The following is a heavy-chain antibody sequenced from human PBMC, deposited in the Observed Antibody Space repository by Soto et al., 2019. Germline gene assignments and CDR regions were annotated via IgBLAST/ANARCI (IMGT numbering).Heavy chain of an antibody. CDR3: ARYHEVGATTPPIFDY. V-gene: IGHV1-18*01. CDR1: GYTFTXXG. J-gene: IGHJ4*02. Sequence: ASVKVSCKASGYTFTXXGXXXXXXXXLEGLEWMGWISAYNGNTNYAQKLQGRVTMTTDTSTSTAYMELRSLRSDDTAVYYCARYHEVGATTPPIFDYWGQGTLVTVSS. CDR2: ISAYNGNT. D-gene: IGHD1-26*01.